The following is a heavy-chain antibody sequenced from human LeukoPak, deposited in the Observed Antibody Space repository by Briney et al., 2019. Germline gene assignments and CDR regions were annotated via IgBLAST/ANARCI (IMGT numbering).Heavy chain of an antibody. J-gene: IGHJ6*03. CDR3: ARAYYYYYMDV. Sequence: TGGTLRLSCAASGFTFSSYAMSWVRQAPGKGLEWVSAISGSGGSTYYADSVKGRFTISRDNAKNSLYLQMNSLRAEDTALYYCARAYYYYYMDVWGKGTTVTVSS. CDR2: ISGSGGST. CDR1: GFTFSSYA. V-gene: IGHV3-23*01.